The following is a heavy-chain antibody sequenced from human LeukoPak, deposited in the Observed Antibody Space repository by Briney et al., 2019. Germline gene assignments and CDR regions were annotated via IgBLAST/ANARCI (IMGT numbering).Heavy chain of an antibody. J-gene: IGHJ4*02. V-gene: IGHV1-2*02. CDR3: ARGPTRGSGRYYFDY. D-gene: IGHD6-19*01. CDR2: INPNSGGT. CDR1: GYTFTGYY. Sequence: GASVKVSCKASGYTFTGYYMHWVRQAPGQGLEWMGWINPNSGGTNYAQKFQGRVTMTRDTSISTAYMGLSRLRSDDTAVYYCARGPTRGSGRYYFDYWGQGTLVAVSS.